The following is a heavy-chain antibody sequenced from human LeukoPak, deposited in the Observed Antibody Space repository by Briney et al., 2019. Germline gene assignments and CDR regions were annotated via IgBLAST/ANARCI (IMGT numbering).Heavy chain of an antibody. D-gene: IGHD1-26*01. CDR3: AIDSGSRGSSFSHNFDY. J-gene: IGHJ4*02. Sequence: SVKVSCKASGGTFSSYAISWVRQAPGQGLEWMGRIIPILGIANYAQKFQGRVTITADKSTNTAYMELSSLRSEDTAVYYCAIDSGSRGSSFSHNFDYWGQGTLVTVSS. CDR1: GGTFSSYA. V-gene: IGHV1-69*04. CDR2: IIPILGIA.